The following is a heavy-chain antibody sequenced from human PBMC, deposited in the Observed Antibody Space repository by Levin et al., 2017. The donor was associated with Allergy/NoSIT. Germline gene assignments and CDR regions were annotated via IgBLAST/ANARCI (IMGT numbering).Heavy chain of an antibody. V-gene: IGHV3-9*01. CDR3: AKDMTVGFGGRGFDS. D-gene: IGHD3-10*01. CDR1: GFTFNDYA. Sequence: SCATSGFTFNDYALHWVRQAPGKGLEWVSGITWSSANIGYVDSVKGRFTISRDNAKKALYLEMSSLRPEDTALYYCAKDMTVGFGGRGFDSWGQGTQVIVSS. J-gene: IGHJ4*01. CDR2: ITWSSANI.